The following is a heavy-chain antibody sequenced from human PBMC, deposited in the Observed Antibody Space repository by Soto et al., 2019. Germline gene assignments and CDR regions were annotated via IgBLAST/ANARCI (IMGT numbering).Heavy chain of an antibody. D-gene: IGHD3-22*01. CDR2: IIPIFGTA. J-gene: IGHJ6*02. Sequence: SVKVSCKASGGTFSSYAISWVRQAPGQGLGWMGGIIPIFGTANYAQKFQGRVTITADKSTSTAYMELSSLRSEDTAVYYCARASQMVIDPYYYPMDVWGQGTTVTVSS. CDR1: GGTFSSYA. V-gene: IGHV1-69*06. CDR3: ARASQMVIDPYYYPMDV.